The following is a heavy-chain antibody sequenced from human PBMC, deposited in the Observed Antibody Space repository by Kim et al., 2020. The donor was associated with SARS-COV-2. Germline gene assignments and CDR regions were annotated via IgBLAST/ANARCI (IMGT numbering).Heavy chain of an antibody. CDR1: GGSFSGYY. J-gene: IGHJ4*02. CDR3: ARGYDFWSGYYTQHFDY. CDR2: INHSGST. V-gene: IGHV4-34*01. D-gene: IGHD3-3*01. Sequence: SETLSLTCAVYGGSFSGYYWSWIRQPPGKGLEWIGEINHSGSTNYNPSLKSRVTISVDTSKNQFSLKLSSVTAADTAVYYCARGYDFWSGYYTQHFDYWGQGTLVTVSS.